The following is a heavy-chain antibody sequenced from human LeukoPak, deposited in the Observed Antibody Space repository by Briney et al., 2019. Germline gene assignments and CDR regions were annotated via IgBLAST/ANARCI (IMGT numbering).Heavy chain of an antibody. D-gene: IGHD7-27*01. CDR3: ARDLLGTSLDAFDI. V-gene: IGHV3-21*01. Sequence: KPGGSLRLSCAASGFIFSSYSMNRVRQAPGKGLEWVSSISSSSSYIYYADSVKGRFTISRDNAKNSLYLQMNSLRAEDTAVYYCARDLLGTSLDAFDIWGQGTMVTVSS. CDR2: ISSSSSYI. CDR1: GFIFSSYS. J-gene: IGHJ3*02.